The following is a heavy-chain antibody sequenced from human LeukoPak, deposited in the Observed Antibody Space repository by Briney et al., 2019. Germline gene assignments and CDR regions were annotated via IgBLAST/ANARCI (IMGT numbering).Heavy chain of an antibody. CDR3: ATYGWLVQGFYFDY. CDR2: INPTSGDT. Sequence: ASVKVSCKASGYTFTGYHIHWVRQAPGQGLEWMGWINPTSGDTNYAQKFQGRVTMTRDTSISTAYMELNTLRSDDTAVYYCATYGWLVQGFYFDYWGQGTLVTVSS. J-gene: IGHJ4*02. V-gene: IGHV1-2*02. CDR1: GYTFTGYH. D-gene: IGHD6-19*01.